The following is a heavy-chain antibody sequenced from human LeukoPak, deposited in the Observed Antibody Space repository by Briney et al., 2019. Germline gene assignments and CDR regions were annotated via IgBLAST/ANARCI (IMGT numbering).Heavy chain of an antibody. V-gene: IGHV3-20*04. CDR1: GFTFDDYG. D-gene: IGHD4-11*01. J-gene: IGHJ3*02. CDR3: ARDYSNYGSSAFDI. CDR2: INWNGGST. Sequence: GGSLRLSCAASGFTFDDYGMSWVRQAPGKGLEWVSGINWNGGSTGYADSVKGRFTISRDNAKNSLYLQMNSLRAEDTALYYCARDYSNYGSSAFDIWGQGTMVTVSS.